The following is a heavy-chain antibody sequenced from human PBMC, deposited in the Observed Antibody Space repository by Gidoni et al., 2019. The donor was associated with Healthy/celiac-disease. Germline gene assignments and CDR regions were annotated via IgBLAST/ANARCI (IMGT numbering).Heavy chain of an antibody. CDR3: TRSPTYYYDSSGPAHSDY. V-gene: IGHV3-49*04. D-gene: IGHD3-22*01. CDR2: IRSKAYGGTT. CDR1: GFTFGAYA. J-gene: IGHJ4*02. Sequence: EVQLVESGGGLVQPGRSLRLSCTASGFTFGAYAMSWVRQAPGKGLEWVGFIRSKAYGGTTEYAASVKGRFTISRDDSKSIAYLQMNSLKTEDTAVYYCTRSPTYYYDSSGPAHSDYWGQGTLVTVSS.